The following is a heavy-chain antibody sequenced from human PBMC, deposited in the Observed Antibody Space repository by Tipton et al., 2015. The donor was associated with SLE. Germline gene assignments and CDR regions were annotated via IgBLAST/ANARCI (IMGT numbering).Heavy chain of an antibody. V-gene: IGHV4-39*07. Sequence: TLSLTCTVSGGSISSSSYYWSWIRQPPGKGLEWIGEINHSGSTNYNPSLKSRVTISVDKSKNQFSLKLSSVTAADTAVYYCASLLMVYDAFDIWGQGTMVTVSS. CDR1: GGSISSSSYY. CDR2: INHSGST. CDR3: ASLLMVYDAFDI. J-gene: IGHJ3*02. D-gene: IGHD2-8*01.